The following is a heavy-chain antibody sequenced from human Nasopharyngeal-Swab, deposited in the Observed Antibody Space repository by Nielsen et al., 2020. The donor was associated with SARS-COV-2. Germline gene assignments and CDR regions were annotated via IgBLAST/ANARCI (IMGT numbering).Heavy chain of an antibody. J-gene: IGHJ4*02. V-gene: IGHV1-46*01. Sequence: WVRQAPGQGLEWMGIINPSGGSTSYAQKFQGRVTMTRDTSTSTVYMELSSLRSEDTAVYYCARDGSIVGANDWGLGTLVTVSS. CDR2: INPSGGST. D-gene: IGHD1-26*01. CDR3: ARDGSIVGAND.